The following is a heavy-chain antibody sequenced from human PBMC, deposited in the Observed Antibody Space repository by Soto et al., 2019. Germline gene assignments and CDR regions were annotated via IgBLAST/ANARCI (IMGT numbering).Heavy chain of an antibody. J-gene: IGHJ6*02. V-gene: IGHV3-30-3*01. CDR1: GFSFSLYA. Sequence: QLQLVESGGGVVQPGRSLRLSCAASGFSFSLYAIHWVRQAPGKGLEWVACISYDGSSKDYADTLKGRFTISRDNSKNTVYLQMPSLRAAYTSVYYCARELTASDTDIYYHGLVVWGHVTTVPVSS. CDR3: ARELTASDTDIYYHGLVV. CDR2: ISYDGSSK. D-gene: IGHD6-13*01.